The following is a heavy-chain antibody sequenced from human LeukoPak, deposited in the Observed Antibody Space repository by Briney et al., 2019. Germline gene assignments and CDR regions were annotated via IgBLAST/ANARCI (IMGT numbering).Heavy chain of an antibody. V-gene: IGHV3-7*01. CDR2: IKEDGSDK. J-gene: IGHJ6*02. D-gene: IGHD2-2*02. Sequence: GGSLRLSWAASGFTFSSYWISCVRQAPGKGLEWVANIKEDGSDKYCVDSVKGRFTIYRDNDKNSLYLQMNSLRAEDTAVYYCERDLLCGSSTSCYIWLDCYYGMDVWGQGTTVTVSS. CDR1: GFTFSSYW. CDR3: ERDLLCGSSTSCYIWLDCYYGMDV.